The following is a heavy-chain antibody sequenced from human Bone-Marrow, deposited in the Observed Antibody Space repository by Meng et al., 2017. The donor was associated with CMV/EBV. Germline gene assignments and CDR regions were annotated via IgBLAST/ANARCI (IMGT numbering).Heavy chain of an antibody. J-gene: IGHJ6*02. V-gene: IGHV3-30-3*01. CDR1: GFTFSSYA. Sequence: GESLKISCAASGFTFSSYAMHWVRQAPGKGLEWVAVISYDGSNKYYADSVKGRFTISRDNSKNTLYLQMNSLRAEDTAVYYCARGTDQLLSAYYYYYGMDVWGQGTTVTVPS. D-gene: IGHD2-2*01. CDR3: ARGTDQLLSAYYYYYGMDV. CDR2: ISYDGSNK.